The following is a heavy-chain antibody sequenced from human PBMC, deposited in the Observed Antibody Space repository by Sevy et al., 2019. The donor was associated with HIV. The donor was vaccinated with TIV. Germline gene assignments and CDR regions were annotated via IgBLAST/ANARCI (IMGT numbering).Heavy chain of an antibody. V-gene: IGHV3-15*01. D-gene: IGHD5-18*01. CDR3: TTSIKEGIQLWFNDAFDI. J-gene: IGHJ3*02. Sequence: GESLKISCAASGFTFSNAWMSWVRQAPGKGREWVGRIKSKTDGGTTDYAAPVKGRFTISRDDSKNTLYLQMNSLKTEDTAVYYCTTSIKEGIQLWFNDAFDIWGQGTMVTVSS. CDR2: IKSKTDGGTT. CDR1: GFTFSNAW.